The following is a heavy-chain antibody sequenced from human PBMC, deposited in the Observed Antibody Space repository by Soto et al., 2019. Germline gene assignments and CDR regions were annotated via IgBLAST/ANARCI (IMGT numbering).Heavy chain of an antibody. CDR1: GYTFTSYG. J-gene: IGHJ6*02. CDR2: ISAYNGNT. Sequence: QVQLVQSGAEVKKPGASVKVSCKASGYTFTSYGISWVRQAPGQGREWMGWISAYNGNTNYAQKLQGRVTMTTDTSMRTAYMEVRSRGSDDTAVYYWAGGGSGGGMDVWGQGTTVTVSS. CDR3: AGGGSGGGMDV. D-gene: IGHD3-10*01. V-gene: IGHV1-18*01.